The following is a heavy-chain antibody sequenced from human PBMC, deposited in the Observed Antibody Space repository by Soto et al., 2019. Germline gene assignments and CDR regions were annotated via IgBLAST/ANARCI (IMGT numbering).Heavy chain of an antibody. CDR1: GGSFSGYY. D-gene: IGHD6-13*01. J-gene: IGHJ5*02. CDR3: ARGRAGSSWDRTTGASWFDP. V-gene: IGHV4-34*01. CDR2: INHSGST. Sequence: SETLSLTCAVYGGSFSGYYWSWIRQPPGKGLEWIGEINHSGSTNYNQSLKSRVTITVDTSKNRFSLKRSTVTAADTAVFYCARGRAGSSWDRTTGASWFDPWGQGTMVTVSS.